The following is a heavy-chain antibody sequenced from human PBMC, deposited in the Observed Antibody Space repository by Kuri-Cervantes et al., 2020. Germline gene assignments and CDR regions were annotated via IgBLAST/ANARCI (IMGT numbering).Heavy chain of an antibody. D-gene: IGHD5-18*01. Sequence: GGSLRLSCAASGITLSSNGMHWVRQAPGKGLEWVAAIWYDGSNKYYGDSVKGRFTISRDNSKNMLYLQMNSLRAEDTAVYYCAKDQRIQLWLGDYYYGMDVWGQGTTVTVSS. J-gene: IGHJ6*02. V-gene: IGHV3-33*06. CDR2: IWYDGSNK. CDR3: AKDQRIQLWLGDYYYGMDV. CDR1: GITLSSNG.